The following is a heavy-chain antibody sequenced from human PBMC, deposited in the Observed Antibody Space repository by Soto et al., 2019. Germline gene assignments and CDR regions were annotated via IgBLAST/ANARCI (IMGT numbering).Heavy chain of an antibody. CDR3: TTLIWFGELWAGMDV. V-gene: IGHV3-15*07. CDR1: GFTFSNAW. D-gene: IGHD3-10*01. Sequence: EVQLVESGGGLVKPGGSLRLSCAASGFTFSNAWMNWVRQAPGKGLEWVGRIKSKTDGGTTDYAAPVKGRFTISRDDSKNTLYLQMNSLKTEDTAVDYCTTLIWFGELWAGMDVWGQGTTVTVSS. CDR2: IKSKTDGGTT. J-gene: IGHJ6*02.